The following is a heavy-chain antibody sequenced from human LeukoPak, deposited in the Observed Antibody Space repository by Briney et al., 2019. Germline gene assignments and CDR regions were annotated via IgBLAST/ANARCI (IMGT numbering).Heavy chain of an antibody. V-gene: IGHV3-21*01. Sequence: GGSLRLSCAASGFTFSSYSMNWVRQAPGKGLEWVSSISSSSSYIYYADSVKGRFTISRDNAKNSLYLQMNSLRAEDTAVYYCAKDDNWLQFESWGQGTLVTVSS. D-gene: IGHD5-24*01. J-gene: IGHJ5*01. CDR2: ISSSSSYI. CDR1: GFTFSSYS. CDR3: AKDDNWLQFES.